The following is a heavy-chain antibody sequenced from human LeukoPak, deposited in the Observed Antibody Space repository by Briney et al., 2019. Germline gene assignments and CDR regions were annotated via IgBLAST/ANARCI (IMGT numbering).Heavy chain of an antibody. CDR1: GYSFTSYW. Sequence: GESLKISCKGSGYSFTSYWIGWVRQMPGKGLEWMGIIYPGDSDTRYSPSFQGQVTISADKSISTAYLQWSSLKASDTAMYYCARHSKGASYCGGDCYLDYCGMDVWGQGTTVTVSS. J-gene: IGHJ6*02. CDR3: ARHSKGASYCGGDCYLDYCGMDV. D-gene: IGHD2-21*02. CDR2: IYPGDSDT. V-gene: IGHV5-51*01.